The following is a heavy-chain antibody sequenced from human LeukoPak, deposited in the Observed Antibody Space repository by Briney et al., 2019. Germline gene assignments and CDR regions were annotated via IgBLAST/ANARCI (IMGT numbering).Heavy chain of an antibody. J-gene: IGHJ5*01. CDR1: GFTFTIYA. CDR2: ITSRDGTT. Sequence: QTGGSLILSCAASGFTFTIYAMSWVRQAPGRGLEWVSSITSRDGTTYYAGSVRGRFTISRDNSKNTLYLQMNSLRVEDTAVYFCARDRPNYYGSDGHYYRRDGDSWGQGTLVTVSS. V-gene: IGHV3-23*01. D-gene: IGHD3-22*01. CDR3: ARDRPNYYGSDGHYYRRDGDS.